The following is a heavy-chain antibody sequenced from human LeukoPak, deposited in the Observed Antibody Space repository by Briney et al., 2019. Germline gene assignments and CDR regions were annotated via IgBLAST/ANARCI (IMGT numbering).Heavy chain of an antibody. CDR2: ISSSSSYT. CDR3: ARLTVVESMDV. CDR1: GFTFSDYY. J-gene: IGHJ6*02. Sequence: GGSLRLSCAASGFTFSDYYMSWIRQAPGKGLEWVSYISSSSSYTNYADSVKGRSTISRDNAKNTLYLQMNSLRAEDTAVYYCARLTVVESMDVWGQGTTVTVSS. V-gene: IGHV3-11*06. D-gene: IGHD2-15*01.